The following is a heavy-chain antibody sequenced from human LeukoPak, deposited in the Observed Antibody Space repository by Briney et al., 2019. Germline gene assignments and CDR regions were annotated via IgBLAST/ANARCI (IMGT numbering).Heavy chain of an antibody. J-gene: IGHJ4*02. CDR2: IRYDGSNK. CDR1: GYTLTELS. CDR3: AKDMGIAATGFDY. D-gene: IGHD6-13*01. V-gene: IGHV3-30*02. Sequence: SCKVSGYTLTELSMHWVRQAPGKGLEWVAFIRYDGSNKYYADSVKGRFTISRDNSKNTLYLQMNSLRAEDTALYYCAKDMGIAATGFDYWGQGTLVTVSS.